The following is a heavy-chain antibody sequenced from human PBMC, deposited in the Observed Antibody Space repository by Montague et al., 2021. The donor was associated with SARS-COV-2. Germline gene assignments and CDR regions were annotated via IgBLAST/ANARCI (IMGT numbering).Heavy chain of an antibody. CDR2: IYYTGST. CDR1: GGSISPYY. D-gene: IGHD6-6*01. Sequence: SETLSLTCTVSGGSISPYYWSWIRQPPGKGLEWIGNIYYTGSTNYNSSPKSRLTISVDTSKSQFSLKVRSVTAADTAVYYCARGPVGVAARLRYYFDQWGQGTLVTVSS. V-gene: IGHV4-59*12. J-gene: IGHJ4*02. CDR3: ARGPVGVAARLRYYFDQ.